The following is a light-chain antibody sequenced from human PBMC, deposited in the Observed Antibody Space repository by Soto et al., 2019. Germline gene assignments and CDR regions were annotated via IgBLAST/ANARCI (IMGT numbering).Light chain of an antibody. J-gene: IGKJ1*01. V-gene: IGKV1-39*01. CDR3: QHSYSNPLT. Sequence: DIQMTQSPSSLSASVGDRVTITCRASQSISSYLNWYQQKPGKAPKLLIYAASSLQSWFPSRFSGSGSGTDFTLTISSLQPEDFATYYCQHSYSNPLTFGQGTKVEIK. CDR2: AAS. CDR1: QSISSY.